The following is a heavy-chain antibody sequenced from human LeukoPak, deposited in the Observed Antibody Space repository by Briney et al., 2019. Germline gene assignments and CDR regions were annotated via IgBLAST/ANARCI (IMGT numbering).Heavy chain of an antibody. V-gene: IGHV3-74*01. CDR1: GLTISNYW. CDR2: INSEGSSI. J-gene: IGHJ4*02. D-gene: IGHD3-10*01. CDR3: ARGRGVSLDY. Sequence: PGGSLRLSCAASGLTISNYWMHWVRQVPGKGLVWVSRINSEGSSISYANSVKGRFTISRDNAKNTLNLQMNSLGAEDTAVYYCARGRGVSLDYWGQGALVTVSS.